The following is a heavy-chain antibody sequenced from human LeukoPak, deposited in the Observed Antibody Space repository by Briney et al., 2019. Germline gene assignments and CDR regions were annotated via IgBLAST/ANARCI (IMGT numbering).Heavy chain of an antibody. J-gene: IGHJ6*02. CDR3: ARVIGRFLEWLLYYYYGMDV. CDR1: GFTFSSYG. D-gene: IGHD3-3*01. V-gene: IGHV3-48*02. Sequence: GGSLRLSCAASGFTFSSYGMNWVRQAPGKGLEWVSYISSSSSTIYYAASVKGRFTTSRVTAKNSLHLQMNSVRDERPAMYYCARVIGRFLEWLLYYYYGMDVWGQGTTVTVSS. CDR2: ISSSSSTI.